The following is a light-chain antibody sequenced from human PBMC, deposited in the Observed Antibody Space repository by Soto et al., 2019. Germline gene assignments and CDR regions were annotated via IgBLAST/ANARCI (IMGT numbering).Light chain of an antibody. Sequence: EIVVTQSRSTLSLSPGRRPTLCCRASQSVSSYLAWYQQKPGQAPRLLXYDASNRATGIPARFSGSGSGTDFTPTISSLEPEDFAVYYCQQRSNWPPITFGQGTRLEI. CDR2: DAS. V-gene: IGKV3-11*01. CDR1: QSVSSY. CDR3: QQRSNWPPIT. J-gene: IGKJ5*01.